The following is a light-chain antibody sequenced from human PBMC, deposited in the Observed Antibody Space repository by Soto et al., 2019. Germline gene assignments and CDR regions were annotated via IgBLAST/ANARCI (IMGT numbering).Light chain of an antibody. CDR1: NIGSKS. Sequence: SYELTQPPSVSVAPGKTARITCGGNNIGSKSVHWYQQKPGQAPVLVIYYDSDRPSGIPERFSGSNSGNTATLTISRVEAGDEADYYCQVWDSRSVVVFGGGTQLTVL. CDR2: YDS. CDR3: QVWDSRSVVV. V-gene: IGLV3-21*04. J-gene: IGLJ2*01.